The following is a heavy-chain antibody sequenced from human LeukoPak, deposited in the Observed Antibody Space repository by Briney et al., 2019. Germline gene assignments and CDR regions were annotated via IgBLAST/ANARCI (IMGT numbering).Heavy chain of an antibody. CDR2: ISAYNGDT. D-gene: IGHD2-21*02. J-gene: IGHJ6*03. CDR3: ARSEKVYCGGVCDNYHMDV. Sequence: GASVKVSCKASGYTFTSYGISWVRQAPGQGLEWMGWISAYNGDTKYAQKFQDRVTMTTDTSTSTVFMELRSLRSDDTAVYYCARSEKVYCGGVCDNYHMDVWGKGTTVTVSS. CDR1: GYTFTSYG. V-gene: IGHV1-18*01.